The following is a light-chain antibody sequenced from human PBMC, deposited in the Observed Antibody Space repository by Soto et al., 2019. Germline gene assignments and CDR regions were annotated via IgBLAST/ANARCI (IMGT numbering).Light chain of an antibody. CDR2: EDN. J-gene: IGLJ2*01. V-gene: IGLV6-57*04. CDR1: SGRIASNY. Sequence: NFMLTQPHSVSESPGKTVTISCTRSSGRIASNYVQWYQQRPGSAPTTVIYEDNQRPSGVPDRFSGSIDSSSNSASLTISGLKTEDEADYYCHSYDSSIVVFGGGTQLTVL. CDR3: HSYDSSIVV.